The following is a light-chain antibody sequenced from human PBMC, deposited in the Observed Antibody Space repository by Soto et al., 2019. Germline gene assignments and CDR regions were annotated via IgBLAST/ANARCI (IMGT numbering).Light chain of an antibody. Sequence: EIVMTQSPATLSVSPGERATLSCRASQSVSSNLAWYQQKPGQAPRLLIYGASTRATGIPARFRGSGSGTEFTLTISSLQSEDFAVYYCQQYNNWFWTFGQGTKVEIK. CDR3: QQYNNWFWT. CDR1: QSVSSN. CDR2: GAS. J-gene: IGKJ1*01. V-gene: IGKV3-15*01.